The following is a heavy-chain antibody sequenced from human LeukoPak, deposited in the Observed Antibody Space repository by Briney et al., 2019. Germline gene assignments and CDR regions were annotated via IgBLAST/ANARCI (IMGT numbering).Heavy chain of an antibody. J-gene: IGHJ5*02. CDR1: GDSVSSNSAA. CDR3: ASVVGGGYSGYDSNWFDP. V-gene: IGHV6-1*01. D-gene: IGHD5-12*01. CDR2: TYYRSKWYN. Sequence: SQTLSLTCALSGDSVSSNSAAWNWIRQSPSRGLEWLGRTYYRSKWYNDYAVSVKSRITINPDTSKNQFSLKLSFVTAADTAVYYCASVVGGGYSGYDSNWFDPWGQGTLVTVSS.